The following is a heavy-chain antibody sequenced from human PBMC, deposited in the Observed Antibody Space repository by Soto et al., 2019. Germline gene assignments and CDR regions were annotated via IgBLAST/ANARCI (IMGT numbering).Heavy chain of an antibody. Sequence: PSETLSLTCTVSGGFISNGDYHWSWIRQPPGKGLEWIGYTYPSGSTYYNASLRSRVTISIDASKNQFSLKLNSVTAADTAVHYCAREGGYDSPHGCWGQRTLVPVSS. J-gene: IGHJ4*02. CDR3: AREGGYDSPHGC. D-gene: IGHD5-12*01. V-gene: IGHV4-30-4*01. CDR1: GGFISNGDYH. CDR2: TYPSGST.